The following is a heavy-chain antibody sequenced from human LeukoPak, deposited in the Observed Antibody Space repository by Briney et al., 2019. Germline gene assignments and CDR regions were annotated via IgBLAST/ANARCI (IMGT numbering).Heavy chain of an antibody. V-gene: IGHV1-69*05. D-gene: IGHD4-17*01. CDR3: ARTGGGESDGDYDSDYYYYYMDV. CDR2: IIPIFGTA. Sequence: SVKVSCKASGGTFSSYTISWVRQAPGQGLEWMGRIIPIFGTANYAQKFQGRVTITTDESTSTAYMELSSLRSEDTAVYYCARTGGGESDGDYDSDYYYYYMDVWGKGTTVTVSS. CDR1: GGTFSSYT. J-gene: IGHJ6*03.